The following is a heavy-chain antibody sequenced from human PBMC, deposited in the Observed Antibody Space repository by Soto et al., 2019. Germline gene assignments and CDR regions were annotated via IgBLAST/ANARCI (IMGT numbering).Heavy chain of an antibody. Sequence: QVQLVQSGAEVKKPGASVKVSCKASGYTFTSYGISWVRQAPGQGLEWMGWISAYNGNTNYAQKLQGRVTMTTDTSTSTAYMELRSLTSDDTAVYYCAETYSSSSYYYGMDVWGQGTTVTVSS. J-gene: IGHJ6*02. CDR1: GYTFTSYG. V-gene: IGHV1-18*01. CDR3: AETYSSSSYYYGMDV. CDR2: ISAYNGNT. D-gene: IGHD6-6*01.